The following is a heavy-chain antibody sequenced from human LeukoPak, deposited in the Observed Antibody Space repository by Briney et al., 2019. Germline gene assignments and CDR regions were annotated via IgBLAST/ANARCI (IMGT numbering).Heavy chain of an antibody. Sequence: GESLKISCKGSGYSVTTYWIGWVRQMPGKGLEWMGIIYPGDSDTRYSPSFQGQVTISADKSISTAYLQWSSLKASDTAMYYCARRPQYSSSWNYFDRWGQGTLVTVSS. J-gene: IGHJ4*02. CDR3: ARRPQYSSSWNYFDR. CDR2: IYPGDSDT. D-gene: IGHD6-13*01. V-gene: IGHV5-51*01. CDR1: GYSVTTYW.